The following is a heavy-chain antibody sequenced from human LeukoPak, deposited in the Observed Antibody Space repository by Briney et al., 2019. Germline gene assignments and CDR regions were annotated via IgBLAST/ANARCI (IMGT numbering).Heavy chain of an antibody. CDR3: ATGRFLTINFDY. CDR1: GYTLTELS. V-gene: IGHV1-24*01. J-gene: IGHJ4*02. CDR2: FDPEDGET. Sequence: ASVTVSCKVSGYTLTELSMHWVRQAPGKGLEWMGGFDPEDGETIYAQKFQGRVTMTEDTSADTAYMELSSLRSEDTAVYYCATGRFLTINFDYWGQGTLVTVSS. D-gene: IGHD3-9*01.